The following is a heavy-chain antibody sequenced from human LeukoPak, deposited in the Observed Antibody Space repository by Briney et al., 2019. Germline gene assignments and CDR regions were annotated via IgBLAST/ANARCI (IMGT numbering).Heavy chain of an antibody. D-gene: IGHD2-2*01. J-gene: IGHJ3*02. CDR1: GFTFSSYA. V-gene: IGHV3-15*01. Sequence: GGSLRLSCAASGFTFSSYAMSWVRQAPGKGLEWVGRIKSKTDGGTTDNAAPVKGRFTISRDDSKNTLYLQMNSLKTEDTAVYYCTTRYCSSTSCYYAFDIWGQGTVVTVSS. CDR2: IKSKTDGGTT. CDR3: TTRYCSSTSCYYAFDI.